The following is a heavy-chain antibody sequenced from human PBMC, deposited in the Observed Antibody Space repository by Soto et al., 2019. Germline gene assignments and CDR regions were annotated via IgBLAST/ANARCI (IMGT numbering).Heavy chain of an antibody. Sequence: ASVKVSCKTSGYAFTTFGISWVRQAPGQGLEWMGWISTSKGNTNYAQKFQGRVTMTTDTSTSTAYMELRSLRSDDTAVYYCATRSPAFDYWGQGTLVTVSS. CDR2: ISTSKGNT. J-gene: IGHJ4*02. V-gene: IGHV1-18*01. CDR1: GYAFTTFG. CDR3: ATRSPAFDY.